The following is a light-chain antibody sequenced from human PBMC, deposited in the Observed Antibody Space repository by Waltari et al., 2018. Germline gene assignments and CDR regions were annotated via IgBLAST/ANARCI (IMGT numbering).Light chain of an antibody. V-gene: IGKV3-15*01. CDR3: QQYYVWPPIT. CDR2: GAS. J-gene: IGKJ4*01. Sequence: VLLTQSPASLSVSPGDTVILSCRASQRVRTNLVWYQQKAGQAPRTRIYGASTRASGVPSRFSGSGSETDFTLIISSLQSEDAAVYVCQQYYVWPPITFGGGTKLEI. CDR1: QRVRTN.